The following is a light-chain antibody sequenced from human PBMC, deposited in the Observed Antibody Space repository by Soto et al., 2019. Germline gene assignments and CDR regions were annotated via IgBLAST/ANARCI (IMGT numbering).Light chain of an antibody. CDR3: QQFHSFPIT. V-gene: IGKV1-5*01. CDR1: QSITIW. Sequence: DIQMTQSPSTLSASAGDRVTITCRASQSITIWLAWYQQKPGKAPKLLIYDASTLESGVPSRFSDSGSGTEFTLTINSLQPDDFATYYCQQFHSFPITFGQGTRLEIK. J-gene: IGKJ5*01. CDR2: DAS.